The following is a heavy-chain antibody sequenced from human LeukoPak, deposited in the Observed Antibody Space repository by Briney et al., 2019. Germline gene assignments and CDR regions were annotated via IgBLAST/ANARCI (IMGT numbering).Heavy chain of an antibody. Sequence: PGGSLRLSCAASGFTFSSYGMHWVRQAPGKGLEWVAVISYDGSNEYYADSVKGRFTISRDNAKNSLYLQMNSLRDEDTAVYYCAQIPHDCGSYWGQGTLVTVSS. V-gene: IGHV3-30*18. CDR3: AQIPHDCGSY. CDR2: ISYDGSNE. CDR1: GFTFSSYG. D-gene: IGHD2-21*02. J-gene: IGHJ4*02.